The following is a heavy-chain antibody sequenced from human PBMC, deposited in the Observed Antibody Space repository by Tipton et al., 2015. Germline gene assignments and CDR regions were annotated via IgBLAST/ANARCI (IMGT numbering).Heavy chain of an antibody. CDR3: ARDRSDNSYDSTGYFDY. D-gene: IGHD3-22*01. CDR1: GDSITDYY. CDR2: IYSRGII. V-gene: IGHV4-59*01. Sequence: LSLTCAVSGDSITDYYWSWIRQSPGTGLEWIGDIYSRGIINYNLSLKSRVTMSVDTSRNQISLELRSVTAADTAVYYCARDRSDNSYDSTGYFDYWGQGFLVTVSS. J-gene: IGHJ4*02.